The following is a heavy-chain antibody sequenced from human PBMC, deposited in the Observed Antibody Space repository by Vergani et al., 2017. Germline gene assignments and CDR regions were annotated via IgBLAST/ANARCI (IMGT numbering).Heavy chain of an antibody. V-gene: IGHV3-23*04. D-gene: IGHD6-19*01. J-gene: IGHJ4*02. CDR2: ISGSGSNT. Sequence: EVQLVESGGGLVKPGGSLRLSCEASGFSFPGYAMSWVRQAPGKGLEWVSAISGSGSNTYYADSVKGRFTISRDNSKNTLYLQMNSLRAEDTAVYYCAKDISQWLVSAFDYWGQGTLVTVSS. CDR3: AKDISQWLVSAFDY. CDR1: GFSFPGYA.